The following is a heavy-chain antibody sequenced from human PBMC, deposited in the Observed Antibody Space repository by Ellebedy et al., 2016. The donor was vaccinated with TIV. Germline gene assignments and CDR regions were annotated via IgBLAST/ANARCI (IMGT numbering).Heavy chain of an antibody. CDR1: GFTFSSYG. D-gene: IGHD6-13*01. J-gene: IGHJ4*02. CDR2: IWYDGSNK. CDR3: ASSIAAAGPVDY. V-gene: IGHV3-33*01. Sequence: GGSLRLSCAAAGFTFSSYGMHWVRQAPGKGLEWVAVIWYDGSNKYYADSVKGRFTTSRDNSKNTLYLQMNSLRAEDTAVYYCASSIAAAGPVDYWGQGTLVTVSS.